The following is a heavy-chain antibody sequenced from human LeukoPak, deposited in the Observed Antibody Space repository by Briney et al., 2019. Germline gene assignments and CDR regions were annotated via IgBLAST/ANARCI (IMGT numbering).Heavy chain of an antibody. CDR3: AREEFEQPITRH. J-gene: IGHJ1*01. D-gene: IGHD1-14*01. Sequence: NPSETLSLTCTVSGGFISSSSYYWGWIRQPPGKGLEWIGSIYYSGRTYYNPPLKSRVTISVDTSKNQFSLKLSSVTAADTAVYYCAREEFEQPITRHWGQGTLVTVSS. V-gene: IGHV4-39*02. CDR1: GGFISSSSYY. CDR2: IYYSGRT.